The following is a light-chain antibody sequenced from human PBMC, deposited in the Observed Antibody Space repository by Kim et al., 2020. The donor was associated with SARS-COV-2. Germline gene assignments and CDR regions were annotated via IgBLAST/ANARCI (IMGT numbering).Light chain of an antibody. J-gene: IGLJ3*02. Sequence: SSELTQPPSVSVSPGQTARITCSGDALPKQYVYWFQQKPGQAPVVVIYEDTERPTGIPERFSGSTSGTTVTLTISGVQAEDEADYYCQSADSSDTFWVFGGGTQLTVL. V-gene: IGLV3-25*03. CDR3: QSADSSDTFWV. CDR1: ALPKQY. CDR2: EDT.